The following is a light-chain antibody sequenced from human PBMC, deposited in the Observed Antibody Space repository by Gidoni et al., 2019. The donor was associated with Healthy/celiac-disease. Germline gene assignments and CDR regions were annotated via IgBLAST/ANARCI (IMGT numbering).Light chain of an antibody. J-gene: IGKJ4*01. CDR3: QQYNNWPPLT. Sequence: EIVLTQSPATLSVSPGDRATLSCRASQSVSSNLARYQHKPGQAPRLLIYGASTRATGIPARFSVSGSGTEFTLTISSLQSEDFAVYYCQQYNNWPPLTFGGGTKVEIK. V-gene: IGKV3-15*01. CDR2: GAS. CDR1: QSVSSN.